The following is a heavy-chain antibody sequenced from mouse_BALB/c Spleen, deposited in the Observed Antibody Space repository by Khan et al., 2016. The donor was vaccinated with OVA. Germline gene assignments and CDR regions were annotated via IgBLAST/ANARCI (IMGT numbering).Heavy chain of an antibody. Sequence: QVQLKQSGPGLVAPSQSLSITCTVSGSSSTSYGVSWARQTPGKGLEWLGVIWSDGNTNYHSSLKSRLTITKDNSKSQVLLKLNSLQNDDTATYYWAIIFYGYDWFAYWGQGTLVTVSA. J-gene: IGHJ3*01. CDR3: AIIFYGYDWFAY. CDR1: GSSSTSYG. CDR2: IWSDGNT. D-gene: IGHD2-2*01. V-gene: IGHV2-3*01.